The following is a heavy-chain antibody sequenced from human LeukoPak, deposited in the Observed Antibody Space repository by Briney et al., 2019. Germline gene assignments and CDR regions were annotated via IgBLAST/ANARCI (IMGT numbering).Heavy chain of an antibody. J-gene: IGHJ5*02. D-gene: IGHD4-17*01. CDR3: ARGGYGDYVTKVFFDP. Sequence: GASVKVSCKASGYTFTSYYMHWVRQAPGQGLERKGIINPSGGSTGYAQKFQGRVTMTRDTSTSTVYMELSSLRYEDTAVYYCARGGYGDYVTKVFFDPWGQGTLVTVSS. V-gene: IGHV1-46*01. CDR1: GYTFTSYY. CDR2: INPSGGST.